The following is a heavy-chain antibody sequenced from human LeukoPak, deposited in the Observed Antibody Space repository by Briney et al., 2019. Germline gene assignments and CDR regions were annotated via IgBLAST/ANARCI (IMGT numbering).Heavy chain of an antibody. CDR3: AKDLVFSSGWSRAFDI. CDR1: GFTFSSYG. Sequence: GRSLRLSCAASGFTFSSYGIHWVRQAPGKGLEWVAVISSEGSYKYYADSVKGRFTISRDNSKNTLYLQMNSLRPEDAALYYCAKDLVFSSGWSRAFDIWGQGTLVTVSS. J-gene: IGHJ3*02. D-gene: IGHD6-19*01. CDR2: ISSEGSYK. V-gene: IGHV3-30*18.